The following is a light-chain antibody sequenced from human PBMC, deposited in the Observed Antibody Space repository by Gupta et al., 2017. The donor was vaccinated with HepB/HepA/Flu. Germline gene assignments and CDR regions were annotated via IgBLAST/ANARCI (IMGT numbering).Light chain of an antibody. Sequence: QSPLTPPASVSGSPGQSITISCTGTSSDVGLYDFVSWYQQHPGRAPKLIIYDVYNRPSGVSDRFSGSKSGNTASLTISGLQAEDEADYYCNAFTSSSTLVFGGGTKVTVL. V-gene: IGLV2-14*03. J-gene: IGLJ2*01. CDR3: NAFTSSSTLV. CDR2: DVY. CDR1: SSDVGLYDF.